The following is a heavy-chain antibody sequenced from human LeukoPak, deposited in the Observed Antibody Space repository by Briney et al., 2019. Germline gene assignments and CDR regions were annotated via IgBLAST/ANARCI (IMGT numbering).Heavy chain of an antibody. CDR2: MNPNSGNT. CDR3: ARSQEDPLLPDY. D-gene: IGHD2/OR15-2a*01. CDR1: GYTFTSYD. V-gene: IGHV1-8*03. Sequence: ASVKVSCKASGYTFTSYDINWVRQATGQGLEWMGWMNPNSGNTGYAQKFQGRVTITRNTSISTAYMELSSLRSEDTAVYYCARSQEDPLLPDYWGQGTLVTVSS. J-gene: IGHJ4*02.